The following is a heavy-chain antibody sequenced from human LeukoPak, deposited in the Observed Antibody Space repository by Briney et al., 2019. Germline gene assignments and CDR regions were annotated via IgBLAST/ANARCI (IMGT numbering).Heavy chain of an antibody. Sequence: SETLSLTCTVSADSFSRSGFYWGWIRQPPGRGLDWIASIYYRGDTYYNPSLQSRVTISVDTSKSQFSLKLRSVTAADTAVYYCARQLGSSIEHWGQGTLVTVS. V-gene: IGHV4-39*01. CDR1: ADSFSRSGFY. J-gene: IGHJ1*01. CDR3: ARQLGSSIEH. CDR2: IYYRGDT. D-gene: IGHD6-6*01.